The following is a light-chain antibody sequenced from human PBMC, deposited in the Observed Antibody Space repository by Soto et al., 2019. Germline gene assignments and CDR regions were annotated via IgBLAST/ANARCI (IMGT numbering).Light chain of an antibody. V-gene: IGKV3-15*01. CDR3: QQYGSSPWT. Sequence: LLTQSPATVSVSPGEGATLSCRASQNIGTNLAWYQQKYGQAPRLLIYGASTRATGIPARFSGSGSGTELTITISSLQSEDCAVYYCQQYGSSPWTFGQGTKVDIK. CDR2: GAS. CDR1: QNIGTN. J-gene: IGKJ1*01.